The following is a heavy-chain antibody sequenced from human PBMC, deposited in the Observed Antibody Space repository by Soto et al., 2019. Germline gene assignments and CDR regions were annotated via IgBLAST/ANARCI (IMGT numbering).Heavy chain of an antibody. Sequence: EVQLVESGGGLVQPGGSLRLSCAASGFTISSYSMNWVRQAPGKGLEWVSYISSSSSTIYYADSVKGRLTISRDNAKHSLYLQRNSLRDEDTAVYYCAREGYPFDYWGQGTLVTVSS. CDR1: GFTISSYS. D-gene: IGHD5-12*01. V-gene: IGHV3-48*02. CDR2: ISSSSSTI. CDR3: AREGYPFDY. J-gene: IGHJ4*02.